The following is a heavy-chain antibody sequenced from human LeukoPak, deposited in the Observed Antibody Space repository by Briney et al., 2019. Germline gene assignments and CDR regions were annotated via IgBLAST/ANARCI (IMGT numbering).Heavy chain of an antibody. CDR1: RCSISNYY. CDR3: ERGRPDSQKCYYWDY. V-gene: IGHV4-59*13. J-gene: IGHJ4*02. D-gene: IGHD3-10*01. CDR2: VHDSERT. Sequence: PSETLSLTCTISRCSISNYYLSWILQTAGTTLELIGKVHDSERTRYNPSHESRVNMSLDTLKNEFSLRLTSLTAAVSAVYYCERGRPDSQKCYYWDYWGQG.